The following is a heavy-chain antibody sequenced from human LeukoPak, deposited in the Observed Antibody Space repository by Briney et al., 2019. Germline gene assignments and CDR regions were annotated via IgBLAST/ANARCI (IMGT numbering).Heavy chain of an antibody. Sequence: SQTLSLTCTVSGGSISSGNYYWRWIRQPAGKGLEWIGHIYTSGTTYNPSLKSRVTISVGTSKNQVSLNLSSLTAADTAVYYCARDSLYNFWSGYYHTTYYFDYWGQGTLVTVSS. J-gene: IGHJ4*02. CDR2: IYTSGT. V-gene: IGHV4-61*09. D-gene: IGHD3-3*01. CDR1: GGSISSGNYY. CDR3: ARDSLYNFWSGYYHTTYYFDY.